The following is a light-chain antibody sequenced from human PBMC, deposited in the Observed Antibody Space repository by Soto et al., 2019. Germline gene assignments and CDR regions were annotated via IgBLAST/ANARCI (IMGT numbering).Light chain of an antibody. V-gene: IGKV3-20*01. CDR2: GAS. Sequence: EIVLTQSPGTLSLSPGERATLSCRASQSVSNTFLAWYQHKPGQAPRLLIYGASRRATGIPDRFTGGGSGTDFTLTINGLEPEDFAVYYCQQYGSSPTTFGPGTKLDIK. CDR1: QSVSNTF. CDR3: QQYGSSPTT. J-gene: IGKJ3*01.